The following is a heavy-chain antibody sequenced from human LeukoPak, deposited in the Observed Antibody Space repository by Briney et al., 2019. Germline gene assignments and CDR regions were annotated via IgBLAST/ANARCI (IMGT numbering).Heavy chain of an antibody. CDR1: GGSISSYY. Sequence: SETLSLTCTVSGGSISSYYWSWIRQPPGKGLEWIGYTYYSGSTNYNPSLKSRVTISVDTSKNQFSLKLSSVTAADTAVYYCAREGYTALFDYWGQGTLVTVSS. CDR3: AREGYTALFDY. V-gene: IGHV4-59*01. D-gene: IGHD3-16*02. J-gene: IGHJ4*02. CDR2: TYYSGST.